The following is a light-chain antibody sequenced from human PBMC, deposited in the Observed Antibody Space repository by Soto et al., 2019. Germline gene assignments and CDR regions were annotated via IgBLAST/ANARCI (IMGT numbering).Light chain of an antibody. Sequence: IQLTQSPSSFSSSVADRFTITCRASQDVSFWLAWYQQKPGKAPKLLIYTATSLKSGVPSRFSGSGSGTHFTLTIDGLQPEDFATYYCQQSNTFVTFGGGAKVDIK. CDR1: QDVSFW. J-gene: IGKJ4*01. V-gene: IGKV1D-12*01. CDR3: QQSNTFVT. CDR2: TAT.